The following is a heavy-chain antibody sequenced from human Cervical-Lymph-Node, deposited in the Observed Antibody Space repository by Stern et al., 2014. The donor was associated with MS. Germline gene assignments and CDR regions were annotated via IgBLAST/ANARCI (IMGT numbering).Heavy chain of an antibody. CDR2: INTDGSTT. D-gene: IGHD3-22*01. CDR3: ARAYHFDTSGYLSSRKWFFDL. CDR1: GFTFRNYW. V-gene: IGHV3-74*02. Sequence: EVQLVESGGGVVQPGGSLRLSCAASGFTFRNYWMHWVRQAPGKGLVWVSRINTDGSTTTYADSGKGRFTVSRDNAKNTLYLEMNSLRSEDSALYYCARAYHFDTSGYLSSRKWFFDLWGRGTLVTVSS. J-gene: IGHJ2*01.